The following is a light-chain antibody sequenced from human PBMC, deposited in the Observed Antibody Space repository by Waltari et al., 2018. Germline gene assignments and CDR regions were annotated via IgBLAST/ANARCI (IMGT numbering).Light chain of an antibody. J-gene: IGLJ3*02. CDR1: SSDFGANKY. V-gene: IGLV2-14*03. Sequence: QSALTQPASVSGSPGQSITISCTATSSDFGANKYVSWNQQHPGKAPKVVIYDVTERPSGVSNRFSGSKSGSTASLTISGLQTEDEAGYYCSSRTNSITWVFGGGTKVTVL. CDR3: SSRTNSITWV. CDR2: DVT.